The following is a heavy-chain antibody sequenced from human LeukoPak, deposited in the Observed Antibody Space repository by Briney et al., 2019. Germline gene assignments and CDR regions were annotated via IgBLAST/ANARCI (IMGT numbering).Heavy chain of an antibody. CDR2: ISSSSYI. J-gene: IGHJ4*02. V-gene: IGHV3-21*01. Sequence: GGSLRLSCAASGFTFSSYSMNWVRQAPGKGLEWVSSISSSSYIYYADSVKGRFTISRDNAKNSLYLQMNSLRAEDTAVYYCARERNLIAAAGRIFDYWGQGTLVTVSS. CDR1: GFTFSSYS. CDR3: ARERNLIAAAGRIFDY. D-gene: IGHD6-13*01.